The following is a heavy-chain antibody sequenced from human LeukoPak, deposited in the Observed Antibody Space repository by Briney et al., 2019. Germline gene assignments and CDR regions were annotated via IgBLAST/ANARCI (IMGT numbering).Heavy chain of an antibody. V-gene: IGHV3-23*01. CDR3: AKYGTVVAGKGLPDW. CDR2: ISGSGGST. CDR1: GFTFSSYA. Sequence: GGSLRLSCAASGFTFSSYAMSWVRQAPGKGLEWVSAISGSGGSTYYADSVKGRFTISRDNSKNTMYMQMNSLRAEDTAVYYCAKYGTVVAGKGLPDWWGQGTLVTVSS. J-gene: IGHJ4*02. D-gene: IGHD6-19*01.